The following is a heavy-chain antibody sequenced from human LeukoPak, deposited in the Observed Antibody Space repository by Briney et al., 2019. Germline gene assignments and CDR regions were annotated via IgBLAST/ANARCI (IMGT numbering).Heavy chain of an antibody. Sequence: GASVKVSCKASGYTFTSYDINWVRQATGQGLEWMGWMNPNSGNTGYAQKFQGRVTMTRNTSISTAYMELSSLRSEDTAVYCCARVGGYYDFRSGYYTFGYWSQGTLVTVSS. V-gene: IGHV1-8*01. CDR3: ARVGGYYDFRSGYYTFGY. CDR2: MNPNSGNT. CDR1: GYTFTSYD. J-gene: IGHJ4*02. D-gene: IGHD3-3*01.